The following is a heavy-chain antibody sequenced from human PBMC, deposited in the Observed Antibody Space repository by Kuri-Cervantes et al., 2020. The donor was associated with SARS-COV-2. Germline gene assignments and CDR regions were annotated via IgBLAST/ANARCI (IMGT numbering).Heavy chain of an antibody. CDR2: IYYNGST. Sequence: SCTVSGVSVTTFGSYWTWIRQPPGKGLEWVGYIYYNGSTYYNPSLRSRVIVSVDRSKNQFSLNLNSVTAADTALYYCAGGAIDWGQGTLVTVSS. J-gene: IGHJ4*02. V-gene: IGHV4-31*02. CDR1: GVSVTTFGSY. CDR3: AGGAID. D-gene: IGHD2/OR15-2a*01.